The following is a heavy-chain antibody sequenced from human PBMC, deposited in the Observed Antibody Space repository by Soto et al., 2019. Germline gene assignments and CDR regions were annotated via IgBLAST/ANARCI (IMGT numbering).Heavy chain of an antibody. CDR1: GFGVRSTYF. D-gene: IGHD1-26*01. CDR3: GRIIGATSGDS. J-gene: IGHJ4*02. CDR2: VHHDGNA. Sequence: SETLSLTCVVSGFGVRSTYFWGWIRQPPGKGLEWIGSVHHDGNAYYPPSVLGRVTISVDTANNQVSLSLRSVTAEDTATYYCGRIIGATSGDSWGQG. V-gene: IGHV4-38-2*01.